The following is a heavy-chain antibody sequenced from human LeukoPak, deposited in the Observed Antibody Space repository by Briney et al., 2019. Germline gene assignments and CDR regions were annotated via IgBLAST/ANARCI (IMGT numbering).Heavy chain of an antibody. Sequence: SETLSLTCADSGGSIKNYYWSWIRQPAGKGLEWIGRVSTSGSTNYNPSLKSRVTISVDKSESQFSLKLRSVTAADTAVYYCPRGTITSRLDYYYHMDVWGKGTTVTVSS. V-gene: IGHV4-4*07. CDR2: VSTSGST. CDR3: PRGTITSRLDYYYHMDV. J-gene: IGHJ6*03. CDR1: GGSIKNYY. D-gene: IGHD6-6*01.